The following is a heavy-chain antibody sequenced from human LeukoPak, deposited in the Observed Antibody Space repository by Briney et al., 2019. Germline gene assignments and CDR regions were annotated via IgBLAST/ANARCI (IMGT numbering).Heavy chain of an antibody. Sequence: ASVKVSCKASGGTFSSYAISWVRQAPGQGLEWMGWMSPNSGNTGYAQKFQGRVTMTRNTSISTAYMQLSSLRSEDTAVYYCARGPPNWGFDYWGQGTLVTVSS. CDR1: GGTFSSYA. D-gene: IGHD7-27*01. CDR2: MSPNSGNT. J-gene: IGHJ4*02. V-gene: IGHV1-8*02. CDR3: ARGPPNWGFDY.